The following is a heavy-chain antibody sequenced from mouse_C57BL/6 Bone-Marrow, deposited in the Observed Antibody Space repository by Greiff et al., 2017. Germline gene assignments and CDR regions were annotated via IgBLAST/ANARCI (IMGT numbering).Heavy chain of an antibody. CDR2: IYPRSGNT. Sequence: QVHVKQSGAELARPGASVKLSCKASGYTITSYGISWVKQRTGQGLEWIGEIYPRSGNTNDNEKFKGKATLTADKSSSTAYMALRSLTSEDSAVYFCARRYYGSSYAMDYWGQGTSVTVSS. J-gene: IGHJ4*01. V-gene: IGHV1-81*01. CDR1: GYTITSYG. D-gene: IGHD1-1*01. CDR3: ARRYYGSSYAMDY.